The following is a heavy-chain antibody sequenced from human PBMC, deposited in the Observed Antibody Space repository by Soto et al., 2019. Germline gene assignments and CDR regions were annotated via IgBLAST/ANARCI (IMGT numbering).Heavy chain of an antibody. D-gene: IGHD2-8*02. Sequence: SETLSLTCAVYGGSFSRYYWSWIRQPPGKGLEWIGEINHSGSTNYNPSLKSRVTISVDTSKNQFSLKLTSVTAADTAVYYCARDKITGLFDYWGQGTLVT. J-gene: IGHJ4*02. CDR2: INHSGST. CDR3: ARDKITGLFDY. V-gene: IGHV4-34*01. CDR1: GGSFSRYY.